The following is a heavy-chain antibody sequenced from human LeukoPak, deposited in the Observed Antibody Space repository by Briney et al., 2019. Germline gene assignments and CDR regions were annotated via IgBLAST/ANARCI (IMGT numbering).Heavy chain of an antibody. D-gene: IGHD3-22*01. CDR2: ISAYNGNT. CDR1: GYSFIDYY. J-gene: IGHJ6*03. CDR3: ARTLVIPYYYYMDV. Sequence: ASVKVSCKTSGYSFIDYYIHWVRQAPGQGLEWMGWISAYNGNTNYAQKLQGRVTMTTDTSTSTAYMELRSLRSDDTAVYYCARTLVIPYYYYMDVWGKGTTVTVSS. V-gene: IGHV1-18*04.